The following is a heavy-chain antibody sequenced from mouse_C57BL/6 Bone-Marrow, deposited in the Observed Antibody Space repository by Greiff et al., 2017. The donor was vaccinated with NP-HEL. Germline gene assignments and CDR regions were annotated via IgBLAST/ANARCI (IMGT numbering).Heavy chain of an antibody. J-gene: IGHJ4*01. CDR2: ICGDGST. Sequence: VKLLESGPGLVAPSQSLSITCTVSGFSLTSYGVSWVRQPPGKGLEWLGVICGDGSTNYYSALISRLSISTDNSKSQVFLKLNSLPTDDTATYYCARDYYGSSPYAMDYWGQGTSVTVSS. V-gene: IGHV2-3*01. CDR1: GFSLTSYG. D-gene: IGHD1-1*01. CDR3: ARDYYGSSPYAMDY.